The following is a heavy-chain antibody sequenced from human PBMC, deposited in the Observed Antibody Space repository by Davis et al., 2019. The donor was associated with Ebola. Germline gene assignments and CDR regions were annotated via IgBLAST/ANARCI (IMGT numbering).Heavy chain of an antibody. CDR3: ASAYYYDSSGYLLGG. V-gene: IGHV3-23*01. CDR2: ISSSGGST. CDR1: GFTFSSYS. Sequence: GESLKISCAASGFTFSSYSMNWVRQAPGKGLEWVSAISSSGGSTYYADSVKGRFTISRDNSKNTLYLQMNSLRAEDTAVYYCASAYYYDSSGYLLGGWGQGTLVTVSS. D-gene: IGHD3-22*01. J-gene: IGHJ4*02.